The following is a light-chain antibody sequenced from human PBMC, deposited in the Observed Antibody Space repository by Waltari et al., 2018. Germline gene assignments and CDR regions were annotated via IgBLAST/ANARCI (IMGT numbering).Light chain of an antibody. Sequence: QSALTQPRSVSGSPGQSVTIPCTRTSRAAGGHNYVPRYQQHPGKVPNLIIFDLSTRPSGVPNRFSGSKSGNTASLTISGLLAEDEADYYCCSYAGSYTLIFGGGTKMTVL. V-gene: IGLV2-11*01. CDR3: CSYAGSYTLI. CDR1: SRAAGGHNY. J-gene: IGLJ2*01. CDR2: DLS.